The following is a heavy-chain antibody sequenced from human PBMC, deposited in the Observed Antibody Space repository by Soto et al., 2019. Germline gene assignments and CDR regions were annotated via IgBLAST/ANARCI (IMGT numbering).Heavy chain of an antibody. CDR1: GDTISTGGYT. J-gene: IGHJ6*02. CDR2: TYHSGNP. D-gene: IGHD3-9*01. V-gene: IGHV4-30-2*01. CDR3: ARHLYYDISPGYLRPYHYDGLDV. Sequence: SETLSLTCDVSGDTISTGGYTWAWIRQPPGKALEWIGHTYHSGNPYYNPSLKSRVIISVDRSKNQFSLKLTSVTAADTAVYYCARHLYYDISPGYLRPYHYDGLDVWSQGTTVTGSS.